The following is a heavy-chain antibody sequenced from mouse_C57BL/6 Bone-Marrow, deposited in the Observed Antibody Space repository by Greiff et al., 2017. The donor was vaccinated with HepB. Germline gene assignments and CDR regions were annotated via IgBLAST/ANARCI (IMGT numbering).Heavy chain of an antibody. Sequence: DVKLVESGGGLVQSGRSLRLSCATSGFTFSDFYMEWVRQAPGKGLEWIAASRNKANDYTTEYSASVKGRFIVSRDTSQSILYLQMNALRAEDTAIYYCARDHSYYYAMDYWGQGTSVTVSS. D-gene: IGHD2-12*01. V-gene: IGHV7-1*01. CDR2: SRNKANDYTT. J-gene: IGHJ4*01. CDR1: GFTFSDFY. CDR3: ARDHSYYYAMDY.